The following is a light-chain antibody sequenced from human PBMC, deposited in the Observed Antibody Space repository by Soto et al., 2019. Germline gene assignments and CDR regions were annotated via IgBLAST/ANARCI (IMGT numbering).Light chain of an antibody. Sequence: EIGVAHSAATLSLSKGEISTLSCRASQSVSSNLAWYQQKPGQAPRLLIYGASTRATGIPARFSGSGSGTEFTLTISSLQSEDFAVYYCQQYNNWCTFGEGTKVDIK. CDR3: QQYNNWCT. J-gene: IGKJ4*02. CDR2: GAS. V-gene: IGKV3-15*01. CDR1: QSVSSN.